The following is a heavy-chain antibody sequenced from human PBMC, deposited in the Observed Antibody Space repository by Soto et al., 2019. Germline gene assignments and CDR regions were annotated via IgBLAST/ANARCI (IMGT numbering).Heavy chain of an antibody. CDR3: ARLTLYDYDSGGRRKYYFDY. CDR2: IYYSGST. Sequence: QVQLQESGPGLVKPSQTLSLTCTVSGGSISSGDYYWSWIRQPPGKGLEWIGYIYYSGSTYYNPSRKIRVTISGDTSNNQFSLKQSSVTAPDSAVYYCARLTLYDYDSGGRRKYYFDYLGQGTLVTVSS. CDR1: GGSISSGDYY. V-gene: IGHV4-30-4*01. J-gene: IGHJ4*01. D-gene: IGHD3-10*01.